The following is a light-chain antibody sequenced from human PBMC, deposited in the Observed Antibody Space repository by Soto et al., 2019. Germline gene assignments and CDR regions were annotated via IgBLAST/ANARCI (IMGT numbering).Light chain of an antibody. V-gene: IGKV3-20*01. CDR2: GAS. J-gene: IGKJ4*01. CDR1: QSLLYNNTYNY. Sequence: EIVMTQSPLTLPVTPGEPASISCRSSQSLLYNNTYNYLDWYVQKPGQAPRRLIYGASSRATGIPDRFSGSGSGTDFTLTISRLEPEDFAVYYCQQYSTSPTFGEGTKVDIK. CDR3: QQYSTSPT.